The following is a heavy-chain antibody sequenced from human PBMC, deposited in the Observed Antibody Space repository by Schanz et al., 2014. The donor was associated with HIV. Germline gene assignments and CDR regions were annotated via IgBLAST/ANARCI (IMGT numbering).Heavy chain of an antibody. D-gene: IGHD3-3*01. J-gene: IGHJ6*02. CDR2: IIPIFGTP. CDR3: ARGRQDYDFWSGAHYYYAMDV. V-gene: IGHV1-69*01. CDR1: GGTFSSYA. Sequence: QVQLVQSGAEVKKPGSSVRVSCKASGGTFSSYAISWVRQAPGQGLEWMGGIIPIFGTPNYAQKFQGRVTIIADESTCAAYLELSSLRSEDTAVYYCARGRQDYDFWSGAHYYYAMDVWGQGTTVTVSS.